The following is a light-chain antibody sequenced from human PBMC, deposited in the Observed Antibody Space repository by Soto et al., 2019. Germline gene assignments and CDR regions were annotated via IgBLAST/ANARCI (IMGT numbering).Light chain of an antibody. J-gene: IGKJ1*01. CDR2: LGS. Sequence: DIVVTQSPLSLPVTPGEPASISCRSSRSLLHSDGYNYLDWYLQKPGQSPQLLIYLGSNRASGVPDRCSGSGSGTAFTLKISRVEAEDVGVYYCMQALQTPPWTFGQGTKVEIK. CDR1: RSLLHSDGYNY. CDR3: MQALQTPPWT. V-gene: IGKV2-28*01.